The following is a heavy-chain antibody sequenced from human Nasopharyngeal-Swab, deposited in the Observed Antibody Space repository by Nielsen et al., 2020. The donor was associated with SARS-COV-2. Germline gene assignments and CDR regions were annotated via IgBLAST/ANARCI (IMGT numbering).Heavy chain of an antibody. D-gene: IGHD6-19*01. Sequence: ASVKVSCKASGYTFTSYGISWVRQAPGQGLEWMGWISAYNGNTNYAQKLQGRVTMTRDTSISTAYMELSSLRSEDTAVYYCARGREWLELWGQGTLVTVSS. CDR3: ARGREWLEL. CDR2: ISAYNGNT. CDR1: GYTFTSYG. V-gene: IGHV1-18*01. J-gene: IGHJ4*02.